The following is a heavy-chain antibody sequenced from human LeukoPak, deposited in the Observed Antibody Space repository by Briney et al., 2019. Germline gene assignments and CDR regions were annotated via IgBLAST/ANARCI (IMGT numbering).Heavy chain of an antibody. CDR1: GFTFSSYG. D-gene: IGHD3-10*01. J-gene: IGHJ6*02. CDR2: ISYDGSNK. CDR3: ARVDYYGSGSYYNEYYGMDV. V-gene: IGHV3-30*03. Sequence: GSLRLSCAASGFTFSSYGMHWVRQAPGKGLEWVAVISYDGSNKYYADSVKGRFTISRDNSKNTLYLQMNSLRAEDTAVYYCARVDYYGSGSYYNEYYGMDVWGQGTTVTVSS.